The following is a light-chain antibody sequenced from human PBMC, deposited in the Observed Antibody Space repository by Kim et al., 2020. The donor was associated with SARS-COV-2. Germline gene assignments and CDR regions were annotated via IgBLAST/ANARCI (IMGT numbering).Light chain of an antibody. CDR1: QSIVVW. J-gene: IGKJ4*01. CDR2: KAS. Sequence: ASVGARVNITCRASQSIVVWLAWYQQKPGKAPKLVIYKASSLESGVPSRFSGSGSGTEFTLTISSLHPDDLGTYFCQQYSNYPLTFGGGTKVDIK. CDR3: QQYSNYPLT. V-gene: IGKV1-5*03.